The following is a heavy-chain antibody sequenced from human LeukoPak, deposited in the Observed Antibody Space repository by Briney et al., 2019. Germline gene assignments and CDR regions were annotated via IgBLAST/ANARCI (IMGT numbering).Heavy chain of an antibody. CDR3: ASYYYGSGSYVLWFDP. CDR1: GGTFSSYA. D-gene: IGHD3-10*01. J-gene: IGHJ5*02. CDR2: IIPILGIA. Sequence: SVTVSCKASGGTFSSYAISWVRQAPGQGLEWMGRIIPILGIANYAQKFQGRVTITADKSTSTAYMELSSLRSEDTAVYYCASYYYGSGSYVLWFDPWGQGTLVTVSS. V-gene: IGHV1-69*04.